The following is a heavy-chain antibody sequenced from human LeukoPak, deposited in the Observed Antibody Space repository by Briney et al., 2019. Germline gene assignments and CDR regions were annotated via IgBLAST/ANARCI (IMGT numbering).Heavy chain of an antibody. Sequence: ASVKVSCKASGYTFTGFYIHWVRQAPGQGLEWMGWINPNSGDTNFAQKFQGRVTMTRDTSISTAYMELSRLRSDDTAVYYCARMVSYYDFWSGSGPCDYWGQGTLVTVSS. CDR2: INPNSGDT. CDR3: ARMVSYYDFWSGSGPCDY. V-gene: IGHV1-2*02. J-gene: IGHJ4*02. D-gene: IGHD3-3*01. CDR1: GYTFTGFY.